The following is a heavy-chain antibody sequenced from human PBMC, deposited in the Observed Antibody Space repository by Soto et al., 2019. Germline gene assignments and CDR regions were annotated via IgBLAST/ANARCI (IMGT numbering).Heavy chain of an antibody. CDR2: ISSTTNYI. CDR1: GFTFTRYS. V-gene: IGHV3-21*01. J-gene: IGHJ4*02. Sequence: GGSLRLSCAASGFTFTRYSMNWVRQASGKGLEWVSSISSTTNYIYYADSMKGRFTVSRDNAKNSVYLEMNSLSAEDTAVYYCARESEDLTSNFDYWGQGTLVTVSS. CDR3: ARESEDLTSNFDY.